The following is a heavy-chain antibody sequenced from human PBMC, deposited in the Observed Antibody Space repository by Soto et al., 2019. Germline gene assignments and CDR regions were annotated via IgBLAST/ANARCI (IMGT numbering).Heavy chain of an antibody. D-gene: IGHD7-27*01. CDR2: VFHTGDT. V-gene: IGHV4-4*02. J-gene: IGHJ4*02. CDR1: GGSISSSVW. CDR3: ARKAWVTFDY. Sequence: SETLSLTCAVSGGSISSSVWWTWVRQPPGKGLEWIGEVFHTGDTYFNPSLRSRVAMSVDKSTNELSLKVTSVTAADTAIYYCARKAWVTFDYWGQGARVTVS.